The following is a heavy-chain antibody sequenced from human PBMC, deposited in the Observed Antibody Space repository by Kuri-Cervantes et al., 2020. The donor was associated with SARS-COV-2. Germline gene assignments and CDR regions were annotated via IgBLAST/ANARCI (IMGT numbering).Heavy chain of an antibody. V-gene: IGHV3-21*01. CDR3: ARETTIVVRPLYSYYPMDV. CDR1: GFTLRDYA. J-gene: IGHJ6*02. CDR2: INSSSSYI. D-gene: IGHD6-6*01. Sequence: GESLKISCISSGFTLRDYAMTWFRQAPGKGLEWVSSINSSSSYIYYADSVKGRFTVSRDNAKSSLYLQMNSLRAEDTAVYYCARETTIVVRPLYSYYPMDVWGQGTTVTVSS.